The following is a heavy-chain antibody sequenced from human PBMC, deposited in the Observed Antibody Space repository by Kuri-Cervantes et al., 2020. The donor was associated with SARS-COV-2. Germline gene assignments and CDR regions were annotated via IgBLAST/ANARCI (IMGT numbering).Heavy chain of an antibody. J-gene: IGHJ6*03. CDR3: TTDIVVVPAARVDYYYMDV. CDR1: GFTFSGSA. D-gene: IGHD2-2*01. Sequence: GGSLRLSCAASGFTFSGSAMHWVRQASGKGLEWVGRIRSKANSYATAYAASVKGRFTISRDDSKNTLYLQMNSLKTEDTAVYYCTTDIVVVPAARVDYYYMDVWGKGTTVTVSS. CDR2: IRSKANSYAT. V-gene: IGHV3-73*01.